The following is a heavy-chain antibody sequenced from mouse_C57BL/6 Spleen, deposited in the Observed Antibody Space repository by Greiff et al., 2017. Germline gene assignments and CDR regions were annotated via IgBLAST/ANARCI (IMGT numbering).Heavy chain of an antibody. CDR3: TRGNEAMDY. J-gene: IGHJ4*01. CDR1: GYTFTDYE. CDR2: IDPETGGT. V-gene: IGHV1-15*01. Sequence: VQGVESGAELVRPGASVTLSCKASGYTFTDYEMHWVKQTPVHGLEWIGAIDPETGGTAYNQKFKGKAILTADKSSSTAYMELRSLTSEDSAVYYCTRGNEAMDYWGQGTSVTVSS.